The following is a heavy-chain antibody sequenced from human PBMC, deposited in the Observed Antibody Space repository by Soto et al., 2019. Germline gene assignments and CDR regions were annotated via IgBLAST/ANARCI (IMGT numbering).Heavy chain of an antibody. CDR3: SSGARFDAFDI. J-gene: IGHJ3*02. CDR1: GFTFSNAW. CDR2: IKSKTDGGTT. D-gene: IGHD1-26*01. V-gene: IGHV3-15*07. Sequence: GGSLSLSCAASGFTFSNAWMNWVRQAPGKGLEWVGRIKSKTDGGTTDYAAPVKGRFTISRDDSKNTLYLQMNSLKTEDTAVYYCSSGARFDAFDIWGQGTMVTVSS.